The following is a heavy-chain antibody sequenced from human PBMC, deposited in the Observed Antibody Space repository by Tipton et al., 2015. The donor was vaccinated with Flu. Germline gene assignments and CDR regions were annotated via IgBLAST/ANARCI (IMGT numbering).Heavy chain of an antibody. J-gene: IGHJ3*02. Sequence: SLRLSCAASGFTFRSFDMNWVRQAPGKGLEWVSYISSSDSTIYYADSVKGRFTISRDNAKNSLYLQMSSLRVEDTAVYYCVRVTYFYDSHGAGEVLHIWGQGTMVTVSS. CDR2: ISSSDSTI. CDR1: GFTFRSFD. V-gene: IGHV3-48*03. D-gene: IGHD3-22*01. CDR3: VRVTYFYDSHGAGEVLHI.